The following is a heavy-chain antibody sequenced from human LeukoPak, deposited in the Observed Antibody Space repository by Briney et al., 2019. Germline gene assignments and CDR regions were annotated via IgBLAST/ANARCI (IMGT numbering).Heavy chain of an antibody. Sequence: PGGSLRLSCAASGFTFSDYYMSWIRQAPGKGLEWVSYISSSGSTIYHADSVKGRFTISRDNAKNSLYLQMNSLRAEDTAVYYCARVPVTVTTYFDYWGQGTLVTVSS. D-gene: IGHD4-17*01. CDR3: ARVPVTVTTYFDY. V-gene: IGHV3-11*01. CDR2: ISSSGSTI. CDR1: GFTFSDYY. J-gene: IGHJ4*02.